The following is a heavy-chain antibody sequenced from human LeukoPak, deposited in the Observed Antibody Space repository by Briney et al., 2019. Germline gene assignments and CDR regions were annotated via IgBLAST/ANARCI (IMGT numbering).Heavy chain of an antibody. D-gene: IGHD3-3*01. Sequence: PSETLSLTCTVSGGSISSSSYYWGWIRQPPGKGLEWIGSIYYSGSTYYNPSLKSRVTISVDTSKNQFSLKLSSVTAADTAVYYCARQKKEDWAYYDFWSGYYELRRNRHFDYWGQGTLVTVSS. V-gene: IGHV4-39*01. J-gene: IGHJ4*02. CDR1: GGSISSSSYY. CDR3: ARQKKEDWAYYDFWSGYYELRRNRHFDY. CDR2: IYYSGST.